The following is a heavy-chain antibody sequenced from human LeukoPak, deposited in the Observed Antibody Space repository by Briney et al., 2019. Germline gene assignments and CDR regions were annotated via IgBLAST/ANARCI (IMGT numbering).Heavy chain of an antibody. J-gene: IGHJ3*02. Sequence: SVKVSCKASGGTFSSYAISWVRQAPGQGLEWMGGIIPIFGTANYAQKFQGRVTITADKSTSTAYMELSSLRSDDTAVYYCARNLWFGESSDAFDMWGQGTMVTVSS. D-gene: IGHD3-10*01. CDR2: IIPIFGTA. V-gene: IGHV1-69*06. CDR1: GGTFSSYA. CDR3: ARNLWFGESSDAFDM.